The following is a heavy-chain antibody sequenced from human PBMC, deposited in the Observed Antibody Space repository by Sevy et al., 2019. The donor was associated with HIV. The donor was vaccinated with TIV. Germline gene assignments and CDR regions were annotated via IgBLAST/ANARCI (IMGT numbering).Heavy chain of an antibody. J-gene: IGHJ3*01. CDR1: GGSISSGVYS. Sequence: SETQSLTCAVSGGSISSGVYSWNWIRQSPGKGLEWIGYIYHTGSTYYNPSLKSRLTMSVDMSKNQFSLKMNSLTAADTAVYYCARDGGTLTTPGAFDFWGQGTMVTVSS. CDR3: ARDGGTLTTPGAFDF. CDR2: IYHTGST. D-gene: IGHD4-4*01. V-gene: IGHV4-30-2*06.